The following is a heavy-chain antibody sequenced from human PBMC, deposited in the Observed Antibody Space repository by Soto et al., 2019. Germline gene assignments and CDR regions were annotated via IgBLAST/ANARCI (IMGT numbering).Heavy chain of an antibody. J-gene: IGHJ4*02. CDR1: GFSFSSFG. V-gene: IGHV3-30*18. CDR2: NSYDGSNK. CDR3: AKALGELSPESYDY. Sequence: QVQLVESGGGVVQPGRSLRLSCAASGFSFSSFGMHWVRQAPGKGLEGVAFNSYDGSNKYYADSVKGRFTISRDSSKKTLYLQMNSLRPEDTAVYYCAKALGELSPESYDYWGQGTLVTVSS. D-gene: IGHD3-16*02.